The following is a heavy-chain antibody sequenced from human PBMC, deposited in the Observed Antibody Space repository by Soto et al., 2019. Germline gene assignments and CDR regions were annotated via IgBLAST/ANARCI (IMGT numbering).Heavy chain of an antibody. V-gene: IGHV1-2*04. J-gene: IGHJ1*01. CDR2: INPNSGGT. CDR3: ARVGPGAARPLQH. CDR1: GYTFTGYY. D-gene: IGHD6-6*01. Sequence: ASVKVSCKASGYTFTGYYMHWVRQAPGQGLEWMGWINPNSGGTNYAQKFQGWVTMTRDTSISTAYMELSRLRSDDTAVYYCARVGPGAARPLQHWGQGTLVTVSS.